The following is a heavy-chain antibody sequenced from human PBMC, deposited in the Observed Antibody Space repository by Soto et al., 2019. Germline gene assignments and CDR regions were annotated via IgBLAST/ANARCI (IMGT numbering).Heavy chain of an antibody. CDR1: GFTFDDYG. V-gene: IGHV3-20*04. D-gene: IGHD3-22*01. Sequence: PGGSLRLSCAASGFTFDDYGMSWVRQGPGKGLEWVSGINWNGGSTGYADSVKGRFTVSRDNAKNSLYLQMNSLRAEDTALYYCAKDTSSEYYDSSGYYSLYYYYGMDVWGQGTTVTVSS. J-gene: IGHJ6*02. CDR2: INWNGGST. CDR3: AKDTSSEYYDSSGYYSLYYYYGMDV.